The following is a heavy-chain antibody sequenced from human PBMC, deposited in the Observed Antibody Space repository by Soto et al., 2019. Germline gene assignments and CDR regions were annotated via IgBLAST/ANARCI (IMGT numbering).Heavy chain of an antibody. Sequence: QVQLVQSGAEVKKPGASVKVSCKASGYTFTSYDINWVRQATGQGLEWMGWMNPNSGNTSYAQKFQGRVTMTRNTSISKAYMELSSLRSEDTAVYYCARGGDTAMDLSYYYGMDVWGQGTTVTVSS. CDR2: MNPNSGNT. CDR1: GYTFTSYD. CDR3: ARGGDTAMDLSYYYGMDV. D-gene: IGHD5-18*01. J-gene: IGHJ6*02. V-gene: IGHV1-8*01.